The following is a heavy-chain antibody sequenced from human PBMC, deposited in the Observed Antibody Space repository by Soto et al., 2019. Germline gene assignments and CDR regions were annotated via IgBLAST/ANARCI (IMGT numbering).Heavy chain of an antibody. V-gene: IGHV1-8*01. D-gene: IGHD7-27*01. CDR1: GYTFTSYD. Sequence: VASVKVSCKASGYTFTSYDINWVRQTTGQGLEWMGWMSPNSANTGYAQNFQGRVTMTRSTSISTAYMELSSLRSEDTAVYYCTRGPPNWGFDSWGQGILVTVSS. CDR2: MSPNSANT. CDR3: TRGPPNWGFDS. J-gene: IGHJ5*01.